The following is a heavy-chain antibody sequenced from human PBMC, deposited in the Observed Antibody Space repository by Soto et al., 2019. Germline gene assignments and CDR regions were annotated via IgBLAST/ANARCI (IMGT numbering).Heavy chain of an antibody. CDR3: ARGNSKRIGVAGIDYYYMDV. Sequence: QVQLVQSGAEVKKPGASVKVSCKASGYTFTSYDINWVRQATGQGLEWMGWMNPNSGNTGYAQKFQGRVTMTRNTSISTAYMEMSSLRSEDTAVYYCARGNSKRIGVAGIDYYYMDVWGKGTTVTVSS. CDR2: MNPNSGNT. J-gene: IGHJ6*03. D-gene: IGHD6-19*01. V-gene: IGHV1-8*01. CDR1: GYTFTSYD.